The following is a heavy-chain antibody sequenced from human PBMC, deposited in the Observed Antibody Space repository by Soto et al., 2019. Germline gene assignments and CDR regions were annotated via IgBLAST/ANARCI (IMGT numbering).Heavy chain of an antibody. CDR3: AKDIECSSTSCYAGINGYCSGGSCYDDAFDI. CDR1: GFTFDDYA. J-gene: IGHJ3*02. Sequence: GGSLRLSCAASGFTFDDYAMHWVRQAPGKGLEWVSGISWNSGSIGYADSVKGRFTISRDNAKNSLYLQMNSLRAEDTALYYCAKDIECSSTSCYAGINGYCSGGSCYDDAFDIWGQGTMVTVSS. V-gene: IGHV3-9*01. CDR2: ISWNSGSI. D-gene: IGHD2-15*01.